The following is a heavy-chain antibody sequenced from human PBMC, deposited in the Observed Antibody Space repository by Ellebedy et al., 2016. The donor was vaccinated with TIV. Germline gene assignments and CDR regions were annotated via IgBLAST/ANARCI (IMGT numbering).Heavy chain of an antibody. V-gene: IGHV3-11*01. CDR1: GFTFSDSW. D-gene: IGHD3-3*01. Sequence: GESLKISXAASGFTFSDSWMSWVRQAPGKGLEWISYISNSGSSIYYADSVKGRFTISRDTAKNSLYLQMNSLRAEDTAVYYCARFPSAWYFDLWGRGTLVSVSS. J-gene: IGHJ2*01. CDR2: ISNSGSSI. CDR3: ARFPSAWYFDL.